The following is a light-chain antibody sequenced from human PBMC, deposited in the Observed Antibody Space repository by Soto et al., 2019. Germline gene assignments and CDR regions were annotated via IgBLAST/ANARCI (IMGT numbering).Light chain of an antibody. Sequence: QSALTQPPSTSGSPGQSVTISCTGSSSDVASNDYVSWYQQHPGKAPKLMIYDVNRRPSGVPYRFSGSKSGNTASLTVSGLQGEDEAVYHCSSYADSNNLVFGGGTKLTVL. V-gene: IGLV2-8*01. CDR2: DVN. CDR1: SSDVASNDY. CDR3: SSYADSNNLV. J-gene: IGLJ2*01.